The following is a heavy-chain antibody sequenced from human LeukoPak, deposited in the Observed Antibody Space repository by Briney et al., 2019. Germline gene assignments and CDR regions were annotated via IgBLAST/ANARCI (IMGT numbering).Heavy chain of an antibody. Sequence: GGSLRLSCAASGFTFSSYSMNWVRQAPGKGLEWVSSISSSSSYIYYADSVKGRFTISRDNAKNSLYLQMNSLRAEDTAVYYCARAPPYRVCYMDVWGKGTSVTVSS. CDR1: GFTFSSYS. D-gene: IGHD4-11*01. CDR2: ISSSSSYI. CDR3: ARAPPYRVCYMDV. J-gene: IGHJ6*03. V-gene: IGHV3-21*01.